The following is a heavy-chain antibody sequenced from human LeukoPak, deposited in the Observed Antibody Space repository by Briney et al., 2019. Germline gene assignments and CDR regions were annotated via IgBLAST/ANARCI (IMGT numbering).Heavy chain of an antibody. CDR1: GFTFSSYS. J-gene: IGHJ6*02. D-gene: IGHD1-26*01. CDR2: ISSSSSYI. CDR3: ARWEPQFYYYYGMDV. V-gene: IGHV3-21*01. Sequence: GGSLRLSCAASGFTFSSYSMNWVRQAPGKGLEWVSSISSSSSYIYYADSVKGRFTISRDNAKISLYLQMNSLRAEDTAVYYCARWEPQFYYYYGMDVWGQGTTVTVSS.